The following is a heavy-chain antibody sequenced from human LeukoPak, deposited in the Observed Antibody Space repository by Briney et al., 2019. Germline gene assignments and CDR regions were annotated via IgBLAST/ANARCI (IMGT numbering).Heavy chain of an antibody. V-gene: IGHV1-2*06. Sequence: GASVEVSCKASGYTFTGYYMHWVRQAPGQGLEWMGRINPNSGGTNYAQKFQGRVTMTRDTSISTAYMELSRLRSDDTAVYYCARERDYYGSGTFDYWGQGTLVTVSS. CDR3: ARERDYYGSGTFDY. D-gene: IGHD3-10*01. CDR1: GYTFTGYY. CDR2: INPNSGGT. J-gene: IGHJ4*02.